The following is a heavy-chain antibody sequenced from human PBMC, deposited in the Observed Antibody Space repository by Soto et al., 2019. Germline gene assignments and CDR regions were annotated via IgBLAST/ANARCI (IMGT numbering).Heavy chain of an antibody. CDR3: VRSPGGPSNYYYNMDV. CDR2: MNPISGNT. V-gene: IGHV1-8*01. CDR1: GYTFTSYD. D-gene: IGHD3-10*01. J-gene: IGHJ6*03. Sequence: QAQLVQSGAEVKKPGASVKVSCKAAGYTFTSYDINWVRQATGQGLEWMGWMNPISGNTGYAQEFQGRVSMTRENSISTAYMELSSLRSEDTAVYYCVRSPGGPSNYYYNMDVWGEGTTVTVSS.